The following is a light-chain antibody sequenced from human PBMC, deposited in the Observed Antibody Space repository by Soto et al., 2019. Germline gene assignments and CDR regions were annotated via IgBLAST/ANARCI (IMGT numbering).Light chain of an antibody. CDR2: DVS. V-gene: IGLV2-14*01. CDR3: SSYTSNLALV. Sequence: QSALTQPASVSGSPGQSITISCTGTSSDVGGYNYVSWYQQHPGKAPKLMIYDVSNRPSGVSNRFSGSKSGNTASLTISGLQAEDEADYYCSSYTSNLALVFGTGTKLTVL. J-gene: IGLJ1*01. CDR1: SSDVGGYNY.